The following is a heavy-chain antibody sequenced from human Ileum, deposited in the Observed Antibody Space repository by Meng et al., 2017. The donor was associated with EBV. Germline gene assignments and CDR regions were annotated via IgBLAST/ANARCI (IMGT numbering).Heavy chain of an antibody. J-gene: IGHJ5*02. CDR1: GYTLINDE. Sequence: VQTWDCVKRPEATVKVSCKDSGYTLINDEINGVRQAAGQGLESIGWMNSYTGNAGYAQKFRGRVTMTRETSINPAYLEVISLTSEDTAVYYCARGSGAGGRDWFDPWGQGTLVTVSS. CDR2: MNSYTGNA. V-gene: IGHV1-8*01. D-gene: IGHD3-16*01. CDR3: ARGSGAGGRDWFDP.